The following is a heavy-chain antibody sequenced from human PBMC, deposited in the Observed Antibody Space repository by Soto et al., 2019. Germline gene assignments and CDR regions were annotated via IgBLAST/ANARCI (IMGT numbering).Heavy chain of an antibody. V-gene: IGHV3-33*01. D-gene: IGHD3-10*01. CDR2: IWLDGSDK. CDR1: GFTFTSHG. Sequence: PGGSLRLSCAASGFTFTSHGIHWVRQAPGKGLEWVAVIWLDGSDKFYADSVKGRFTISRDNSNNTVYLQMNSLRAEDTAVYYCARMYDYWFDYWGQGTPVTVSS. CDR3: ARMYDYWFDY. J-gene: IGHJ4*02.